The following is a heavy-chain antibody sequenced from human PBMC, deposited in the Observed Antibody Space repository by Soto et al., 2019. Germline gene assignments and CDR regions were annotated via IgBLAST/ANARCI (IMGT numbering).Heavy chain of an antibody. CDR3: AKGAYDYGQMDS. J-gene: IGHJ4*02. Sequence: DVQLVESGGGLIRPGRSLRLSCSASGFTFHDYAMHWVRQVPGKGLEWVSGISWNGGHIGYGDSVKGRFTISRDNAKKSLYLQMNSLRVEDTALYYCAKGAYDYGQMDSWGQGTLVTVSS. D-gene: IGHD5-12*01. V-gene: IGHV3-9*01. CDR2: ISWNGGHI. CDR1: GFTFHDYA.